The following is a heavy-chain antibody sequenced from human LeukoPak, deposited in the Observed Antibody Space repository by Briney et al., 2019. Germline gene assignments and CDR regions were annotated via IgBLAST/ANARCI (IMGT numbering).Heavy chain of an antibody. CDR2: ISGSGGST. Sequence: GGTLRLSCAASGFTFSSYGMSWVRQAPGKGLEWVSAISGSGGSTYYADSVKGRFTISRDNSKSTLYLQMNSLRAEDTAVYYCAKSNWAYDAFDIWGQGTMVTVSS. V-gene: IGHV3-23*01. CDR1: GFTFSSYG. D-gene: IGHD7-27*01. J-gene: IGHJ3*02. CDR3: AKSNWAYDAFDI.